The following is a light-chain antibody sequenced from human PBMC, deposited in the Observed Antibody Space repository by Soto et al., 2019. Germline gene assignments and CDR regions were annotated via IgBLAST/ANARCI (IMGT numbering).Light chain of an antibody. J-gene: IGKJ5*01. Sequence: EIVLTQSPGTLSLSPGERATLSCRASQSVSSSYLAWYQQKPGQAPRLLIYGASSRATGVPTRFSGSGSGTDFTLTISSLQPEDFATYYCQQSYTTRSITFGQGTRLEIK. CDR2: GAS. CDR1: QSVSSSY. V-gene: IGKV3-20*01. CDR3: QQSYTTRSIT.